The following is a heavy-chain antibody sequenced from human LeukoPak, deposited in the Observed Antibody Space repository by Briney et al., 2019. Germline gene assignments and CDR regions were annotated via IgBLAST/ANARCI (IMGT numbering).Heavy chain of an antibody. CDR2: IIPILGIA. V-gene: IGHV1-69*04. Sequence: SVKVSCKASGGTFSSYTISWVRQAPGQGLEWMGRIIPILGIANYAQKFQGRVTITADKSASTAYMELSSLRSEDTAVYYCARDGDGPTLGEYQLLSPNYYYYYMDVWGKGTTVTVSS. J-gene: IGHJ6*03. CDR1: GGTFSSYT. CDR3: ARDGDGPTLGEYQLLSPNYYYYYMDV. D-gene: IGHD2-2*01.